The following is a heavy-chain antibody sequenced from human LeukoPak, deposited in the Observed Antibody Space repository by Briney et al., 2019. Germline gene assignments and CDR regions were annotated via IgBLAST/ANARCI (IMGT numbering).Heavy chain of an antibody. CDR3: ARHYYNDNTLFDY. CDR1: GYSFSDYW. CDR2: IQPSDSET. D-gene: IGHD3-22*01. Sequence: AGESLKISCQGSGYSFSDYWITWVRQVPGKGLQWMGRIQPSDSETNYSPSFRGHVTFSTDRSISTAYLQWSSLKASDTAMYFCARHYYNDNTLFDYWGHGTLVTVSS. J-gene: IGHJ4*01. V-gene: IGHV5-10-1*01.